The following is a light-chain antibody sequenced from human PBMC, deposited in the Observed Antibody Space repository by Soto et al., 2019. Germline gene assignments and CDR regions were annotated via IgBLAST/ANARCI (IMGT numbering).Light chain of an antibody. CDR3: QQYGNYPLT. CDR2: GAS. Sequence: DIQMTQSPSSLSASVGDRVTITCRASQGISHYLAWFQLKPGKAPKSLIYGASNLRTGVPSRFGGSGSGTDFTLTISSLQPDDFATYYCQQYGNYPLTFGGGTQVEIK. V-gene: IGKV1-16*01. CDR1: QGISHY. J-gene: IGKJ4*01.